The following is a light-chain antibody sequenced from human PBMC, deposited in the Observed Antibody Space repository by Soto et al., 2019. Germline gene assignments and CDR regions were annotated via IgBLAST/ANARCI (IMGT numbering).Light chain of an antibody. V-gene: IGKV3-20*01. CDR1: QSVSSSY. J-gene: IGKJ5*01. Sequence: EVVLTQSPGTLSLSPGERATLSCSASQSVSSSYLAWYQQKPGQAPRLLIYGASSRATGIPDRFSGSGSGTDFTLTISRLEPEDFAVYYCPQYGSSPIPFGQGTRLEIK. CDR2: GAS. CDR3: PQYGSSPIP.